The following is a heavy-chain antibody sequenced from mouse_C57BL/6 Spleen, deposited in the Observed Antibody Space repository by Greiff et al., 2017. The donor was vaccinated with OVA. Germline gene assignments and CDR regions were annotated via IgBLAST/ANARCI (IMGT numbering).Heavy chain of an antibody. Sequence: EVKVVESGGGLVQPGGSMKLSCAASGFTFSDAWMDWVRQSPEKGLEWVAEIRNKANNHATYYAESVKGRFTISRDDSKSSVYLQMNSLRAEDTGIYYCTRRDGYYVDYYAMDYWGQGTSVTVSS. V-gene: IGHV6-6*01. D-gene: IGHD2-3*01. CDR2: IRNKANNHAT. CDR3: TRRDGYYVDYYAMDY. CDR1: GFTFSDAW. J-gene: IGHJ4*01.